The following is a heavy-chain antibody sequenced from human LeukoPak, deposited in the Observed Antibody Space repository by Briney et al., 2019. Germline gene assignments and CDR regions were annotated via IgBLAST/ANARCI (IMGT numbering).Heavy chain of an antibody. V-gene: IGHV1-2*06. Sequence: GASVKVSCKASGCTFTGYYIHWVRQAPGQGLEWMGRINPNSDDTYYAQKFQGRVTMTRDTSISTAYMELSSLRSDDTAVYYCARFEYSSSHFDYWGQGTLITVSS. CDR3: ARFEYSSSHFDY. CDR2: INPNSDDT. CDR1: GCTFTGYY. J-gene: IGHJ4*02. D-gene: IGHD6-6*01.